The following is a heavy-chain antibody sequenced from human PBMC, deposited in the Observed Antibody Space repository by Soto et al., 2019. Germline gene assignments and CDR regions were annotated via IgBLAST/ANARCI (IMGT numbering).Heavy chain of an antibody. CDR1: GGTFSSYA. Sequence: SVKVSCKASGGTFSSYASSGVRQAPGRGLEWMGGIIPIFGTANYAQKFQGRVTITADESTSTAYMELSSLRSEDTAVYYCARDSTGTAMVVNAFDIWGQGTMVTVSS. D-gene: IGHD5-18*01. CDR3: ARDSTGTAMVVNAFDI. CDR2: IIPIFGTA. J-gene: IGHJ3*02. V-gene: IGHV1-69*13.